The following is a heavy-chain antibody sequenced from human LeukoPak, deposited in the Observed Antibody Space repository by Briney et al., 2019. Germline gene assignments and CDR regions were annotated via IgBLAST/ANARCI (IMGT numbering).Heavy chain of an antibody. CDR2: ISSSGSTI. V-gene: IGHV3-48*03. CDR1: GFTFSSYE. D-gene: IGHD3-22*01. CDR3: AKDLRGYYYDSSGYFDAFDI. Sequence: GGSLRLSCAASGFTFSSYEMNWVRQAPGKGLEWVSYISSSGSTIYYADSVKGRFTISRDNSKNTLYLQMNSLRAEDTAVYYCAKDLRGYYYDSSGYFDAFDIWGQGTMVAVSS. J-gene: IGHJ3*02.